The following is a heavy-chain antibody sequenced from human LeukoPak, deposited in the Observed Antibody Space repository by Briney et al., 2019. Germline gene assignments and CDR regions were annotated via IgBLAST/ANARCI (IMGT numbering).Heavy chain of an antibody. CDR3: ARDLNLGSPQGAFDI. J-gene: IGHJ3*02. V-gene: IGHV4-4*07. CDR1: GGSISSYY. Sequence: SETLSLTCTVSGGSISSYYWSWIRQPAGKGLEWIGRIYTSGSTNYNPSLKSRVTMSVDTSKNQFSLKLSSVTAADTAVYYCARDLNLGSPQGAFDIWGQGTMVTVSS. CDR2: IYTSGST. D-gene: IGHD1-26*01.